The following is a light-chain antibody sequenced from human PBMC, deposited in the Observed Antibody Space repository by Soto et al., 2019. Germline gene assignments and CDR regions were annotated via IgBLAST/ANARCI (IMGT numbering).Light chain of an antibody. CDR3: CSSAPGRTFV. CDR2: EGG. V-gene: IGLV2-23*01. CDR1: SSVVGTFRL. J-gene: IGLJ1*01. Sequence: QSVLTQPASVSGSPGQSITISCTGSSSVVGTFRLVSWYQHHPGKVPKLIIYEGGKRPSGVSDRFSGSEPGNTASLTISGLQAEDEADYYCCSSAPGRTFVFGTGTKVTVL.